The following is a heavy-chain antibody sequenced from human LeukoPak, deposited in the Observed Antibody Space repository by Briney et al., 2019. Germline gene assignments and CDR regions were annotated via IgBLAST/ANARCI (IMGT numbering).Heavy chain of an antibody. CDR3: AKGYYYDSSGPPYYYYYYGMDV. D-gene: IGHD3-22*01. J-gene: IGHJ6*02. CDR2: TSGSGGST. CDR1: GFTFSSYA. V-gene: IGHV3-23*01. Sequence: GGSLRLSCAASGFTFSSYAMSWVRQAPGKGLEWVSATSGSGGSTYYADSVKGRFTISRDNSKNTLYLQMNSLRAEDTAVYYCAKGYYYDSSGPPYYYYYYGMDVWGQGTTVTVSS.